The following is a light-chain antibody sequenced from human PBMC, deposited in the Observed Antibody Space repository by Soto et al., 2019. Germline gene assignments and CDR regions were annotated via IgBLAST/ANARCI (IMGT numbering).Light chain of an antibody. CDR3: QHYGTSHT. CDR1: QNVTSRY. V-gene: IGKV3-20*01. CDR2: GAF. J-gene: IGKJ2*01. Sequence: EIVLTQSPGTLSLSPGERATLSCRASQNVTSRYLAWYQQKPGQAPRLLIFGAFSRATGIPDRFSGSGSGTDFTLIISRLEPEDFSVYYCQHYGTSHTFGQGTKLE.